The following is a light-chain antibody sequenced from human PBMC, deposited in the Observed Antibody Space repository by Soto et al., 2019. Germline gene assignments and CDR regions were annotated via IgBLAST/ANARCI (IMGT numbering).Light chain of an antibody. J-gene: IGLJ2*01. Sequence: QSVLTQPPSVSEAPGQRVTISCTGSSSNIGAGYDVHWYQQLPGTAPKLLIYGNSNRPSGVPYRFSGSKSGTSASLAITGLQAEDEADYYCQSYDSSRSVVFCGWTKLTVL. CDR2: GNS. V-gene: IGLV1-40*01. CDR3: QSYDSSRSVV. CDR1: SSNIGAGYD.